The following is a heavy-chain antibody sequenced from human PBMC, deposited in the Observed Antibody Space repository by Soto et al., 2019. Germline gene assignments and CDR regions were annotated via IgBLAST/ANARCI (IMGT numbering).Heavy chain of an antibody. J-gene: IGHJ4*02. CDR3: ARRGGSSPFDY. V-gene: IGHV4-39*01. Sequence: QLQLQESGPGLVKPSETLSLTCTVSGGSISSSSYYWGWIRQSPGKGLEWIGNIYYSGSTYYNPSRQSRVTISVDTAKDQFSLKLSSVTAADTAVYYCARRGGSSPFDYWGQGTLVTVSS. D-gene: IGHD1-26*01. CDR2: IYYSGST. CDR1: GGSISSSSYY.